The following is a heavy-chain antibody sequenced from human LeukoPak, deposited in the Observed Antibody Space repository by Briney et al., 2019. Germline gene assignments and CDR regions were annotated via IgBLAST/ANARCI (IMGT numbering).Heavy chain of an antibody. CDR2: ISGNTGNT. J-gene: IGHJ4*02. CDR1: GYTFINYH. V-gene: IGHV1-18*01. Sequence: ASVKVSCKASGYTFINYHISWVRQAPGQGLEWMGWISGNTGNTNYAQKLQGRVTMTTDTSTSTAYMGLRSLRSDDTAVYYCARDNSGLEYWGQGTLVTVSS. CDR3: ARDNSGLEY.